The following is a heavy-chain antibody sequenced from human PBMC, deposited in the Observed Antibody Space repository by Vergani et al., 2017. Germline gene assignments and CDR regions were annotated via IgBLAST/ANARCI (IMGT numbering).Heavy chain of an antibody. CDR1: GDAISRDTYS. CDR3: ARGQTGYSRDWSTYVCYMDV. J-gene: IGHJ6*03. V-gene: IGHV4-30-2*01. Sequence: QLQLQESDSRLVNPSQTLSLTCTLSGDAISRDTYSWNWVRQPPGKPWELMGSVYYIGTTNDNPSLGGRVTMSIDTSKNHFSLTLTSMTAADSAFYFCARGQTGYSRDWSTYVCYMDVWGKGTTVTVSS. CDR2: VYYIGTT. D-gene: IGHD3/OR15-3a*01.